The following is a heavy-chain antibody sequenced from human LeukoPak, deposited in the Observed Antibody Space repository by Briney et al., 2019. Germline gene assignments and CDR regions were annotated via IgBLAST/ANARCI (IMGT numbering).Heavy chain of an antibody. Sequence: GGSLRLSCAASGFTFSSYGMHWVRQAPGKGLEWVAVISYDGSNKYYADSVKGRFTISRDNSKNTLYLQMNSLRAEGTAVYYCAKDWRGYCSGGSCYDAFDIWGQGTMVTVSS. D-gene: IGHD2-15*01. CDR3: AKDWRGYCSGGSCYDAFDI. V-gene: IGHV3-30*18. CDR2: ISYDGSNK. CDR1: GFTFSSYG. J-gene: IGHJ3*02.